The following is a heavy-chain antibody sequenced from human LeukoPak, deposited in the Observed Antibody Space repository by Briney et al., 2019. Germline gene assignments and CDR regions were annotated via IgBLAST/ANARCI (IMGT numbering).Heavy chain of an antibody. V-gene: IGHV1-24*01. CDR2: FDPEEGET. CDR1: GYTLTELS. D-gene: IGHD4-23*01. CDR3: ATAAPGEGLRWSPLWYFDL. J-gene: IGHJ2*01. Sequence: ASVKVSCKVSGYTLTELSMHWVRQAPGKGLEWMGGFDPEEGETIYAQKFQGRVTMTEDTSTDTAYMELSSLRSEDTAVYYCATAAPGEGLRWSPLWYFDLWGRGTLVTVSS.